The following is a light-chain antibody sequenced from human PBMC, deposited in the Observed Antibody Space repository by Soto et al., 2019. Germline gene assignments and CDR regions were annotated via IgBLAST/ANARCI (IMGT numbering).Light chain of an antibody. Sequence: EIVLTQSPATLSLSPGERATLSCRAGQSGSSYLAWYQQRPGQPPRLLMYDASNRATGIPARFSASGSGTDFTLTISSIEHEDLAVYYCQQRRNWPPTFGGGTRVEI. CDR1: QSGSSY. CDR3: QQRRNWPPT. J-gene: IGKJ4*01. V-gene: IGKV3-11*01. CDR2: DAS.